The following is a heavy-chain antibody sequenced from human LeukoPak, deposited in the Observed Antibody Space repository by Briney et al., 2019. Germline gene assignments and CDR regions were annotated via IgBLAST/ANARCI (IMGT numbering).Heavy chain of an antibody. J-gene: IGHJ4*02. CDR2: ITDNGAGA. CDR1: GFIFSSYA. CDR3: AKEIGAIGTPAFDY. D-gene: IGHD5-12*01. V-gene: IGHV3-23*01. Sequence: GGSLRLSCAASGFIFSSYAISWVRQAPGKGLEWVSGITDNGAGAYYADSVKGRFTISRDNSRNTLYLQMSSLRVEDTAVYYCAKEIGAIGTPAFDYWGQGTLVTVSS.